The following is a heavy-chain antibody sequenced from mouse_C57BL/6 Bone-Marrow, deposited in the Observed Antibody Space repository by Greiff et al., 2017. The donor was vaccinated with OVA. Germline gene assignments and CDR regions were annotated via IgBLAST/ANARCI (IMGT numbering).Heavy chain of an antibody. V-gene: IGHV5-17*01. Sequence: EVNVVESGGGLVKPGGSLKLSCAASGFTFSDYGMHWVRQAPEKGLEWVAYISSGSSTIYYADTVKGRFTISRDNAKNTLFLQMTSLRSEDTAMCYCARRGRDPMDYWGQGTSVTVSS. J-gene: IGHJ4*01. CDR1: GFTFSDYG. D-gene: IGHD3-3*01. CDR2: ISSGSSTI. CDR3: ARRGRDPMDY.